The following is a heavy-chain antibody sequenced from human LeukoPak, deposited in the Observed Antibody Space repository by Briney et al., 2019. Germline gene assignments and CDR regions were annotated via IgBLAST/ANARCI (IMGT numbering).Heavy chain of an antibody. V-gene: IGHV3-7*03. D-gene: IGHD5-24*01. CDR1: GVMFSSNG. Sequence: GGALRLSCAASGVMFSSNGMSWVRLAPGKGLEWVANIKEDGTETYYVDSVKGRFTISRDNAKNSLYLQMNSLRVEDTAVYYCAKEGRSLQTYWGQGTLVTVSS. CDR2: IKEDGTET. J-gene: IGHJ4*02. CDR3: AKEGRSLQTY.